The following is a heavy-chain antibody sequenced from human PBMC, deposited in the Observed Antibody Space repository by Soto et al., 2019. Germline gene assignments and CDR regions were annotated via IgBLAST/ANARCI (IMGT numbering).Heavy chain of an antibody. CDR2: ISSSSSTI. Sequence: GGSLRLSCAASGFTFSSYSMNWVRQAPGKGLEWVSYISSSSSTIYYADSVKGRFTISRDNAKKSLYLQMNSLRDEDTAVYYCAREPLTYGDGSNYGMDVWGQGTTVTVSS. CDR3: AREPLTYGDGSNYGMDV. D-gene: IGHD4-17*01. J-gene: IGHJ6*02. V-gene: IGHV3-48*02. CDR1: GFTFSSYS.